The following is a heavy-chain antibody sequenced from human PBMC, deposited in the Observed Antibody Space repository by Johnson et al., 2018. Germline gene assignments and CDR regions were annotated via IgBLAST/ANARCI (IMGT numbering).Heavy chain of an antibody. CDR2: ISWNSGSI. CDR3: AKDIGYWSRTSCHTYYYYGMDV. Sequence: VQLVQSGGGLVQPGRSLRLSCAASGFTFDDYAMHWVRQAPGKGLEWVSGISWNSGSIGYADSVKGRFIISRDNAKNSLYLQMNSLRTEDTALYYCAKDIGYWSRTSCHTYYYYGMDVWGQGTTVTVSS. V-gene: IGHV3-9*01. CDR1: GFTFDDYA. D-gene: IGHD2-2*02. J-gene: IGHJ6*02.